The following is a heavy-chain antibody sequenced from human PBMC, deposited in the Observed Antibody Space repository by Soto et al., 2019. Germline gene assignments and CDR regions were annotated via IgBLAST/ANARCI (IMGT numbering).Heavy chain of an antibody. CDR3: ARSMTTAPGYYYYGMDV. Sequence: GGSLRLSCAASGFTFSSYSMNWVRQAPGKGLEWVPSISSSSSYIYYADSVKGRFTISRDNAKNSLYLQMNSLRAEDTAVYYCARSMTTAPGYYYYGMDVWGQGTTVTVSS. J-gene: IGHJ6*02. CDR2: ISSSSSYI. D-gene: IGHD4-4*01. V-gene: IGHV3-21*01. CDR1: GFTFSSYS.